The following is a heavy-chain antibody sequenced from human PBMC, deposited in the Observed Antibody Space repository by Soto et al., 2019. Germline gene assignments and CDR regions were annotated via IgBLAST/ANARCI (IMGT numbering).Heavy chain of an antibody. CDR1: GFAFSSYA. V-gene: IGHV3-30-3*01. J-gene: IGHJ4*02. CDR3: ARDLAGSGD. Sequence: QVQLVESGGGVVQPGRSLRLSCAASGFAFSSYAMHWVRQAPGKGLEWVAVISYDGSNKYYADSVKGRFTISRDNSKKTLDLQINRLGAEDTAGYFLARDLAGSGDWGQGTLVTVSS. CDR2: ISYDGSNK. D-gene: IGHD3-10*01.